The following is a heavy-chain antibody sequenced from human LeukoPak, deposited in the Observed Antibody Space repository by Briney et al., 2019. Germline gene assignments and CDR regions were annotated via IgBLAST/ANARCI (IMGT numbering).Heavy chain of an antibody. CDR1: GFTFSSYA. CDR2: ISYDGSNK. J-gene: IGHJ4*02. Sequence: GGSLRLSCAASGFTFSSYAMHWVRQAPGKGLEWVAVISYDGSNKYYADSVKGRFTTSRDNSKNTLYLQTNSLRAEDTAVYYCARGQRITGTGTYDYWGQGTLVTVSS. D-gene: IGHD1-7*01. CDR3: ARGQRITGTGTYDY. V-gene: IGHV3-30-3*01.